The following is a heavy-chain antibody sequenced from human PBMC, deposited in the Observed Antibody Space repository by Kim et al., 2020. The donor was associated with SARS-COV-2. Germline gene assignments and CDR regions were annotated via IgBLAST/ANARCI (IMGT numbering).Heavy chain of an antibody. CDR2: T. D-gene: IGHD1-26*01. J-gene: IGHJ4*02. V-gene: IGHV3-72*01. CDR3: ATVGTTTYVFDY. Sequence: TESAASGRGRLTISRDDSKNPLYLQMNSLKTEDTAVYYCATVGTTTYVFDYWGQGALVTVSS.